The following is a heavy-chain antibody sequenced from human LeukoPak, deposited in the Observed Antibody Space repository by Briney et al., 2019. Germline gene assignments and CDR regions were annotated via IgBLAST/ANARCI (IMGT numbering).Heavy chain of an antibody. CDR1: GGSFSGYY. CDR2: INHSGST. V-gene: IGHV4-34*01. CDR3: ARGLGSGWSTLFDY. D-gene: IGHD6-19*01. J-gene: IGHJ4*02. Sequence: PSETLSLTCAVYGGSFSGYYWNWIRQSPGKGLEWIGEINHSGSTNYNPSLKSRVTISVDTSKNQFSLKLSSVTAADTTVYYCARGLGSGWSTLFDYWGQGTLVTVSS.